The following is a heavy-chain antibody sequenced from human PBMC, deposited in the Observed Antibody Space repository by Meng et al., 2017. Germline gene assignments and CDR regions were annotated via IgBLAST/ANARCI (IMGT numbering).Heavy chain of an antibody. Sequence: QVQLGESGGGVVQPGRSLRLSCAASGFTFSSYAMHWVRQAPGKGLEWVAVISYDGSNKYYADSVKGRFTISRDNSKNTLYLQMNSLRAEDTAVYYCARDLFSYGKNYFDYWGQGTLVTVSS. CDR3: ARDLFSYGKNYFDY. V-gene: IGHV3-30*01. CDR2: ISYDGSNK. J-gene: IGHJ4*02. D-gene: IGHD5-18*01. CDR1: GFTFSSYA.